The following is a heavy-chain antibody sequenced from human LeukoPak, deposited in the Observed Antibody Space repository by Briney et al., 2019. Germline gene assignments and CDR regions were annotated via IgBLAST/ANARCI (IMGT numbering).Heavy chain of an antibody. CDR1: GVSISSYY. CDR2: IYSTGST. D-gene: IGHD6-13*01. CDR3: ARKIASAGTAGFDF. J-gene: IGHJ4*02. V-gene: IGHV4-4*07. Sequence: SETLSLTCTGSGVSISSYYWIWIRQPAGKGLEWIGRIYSTGSTNYNPSLKSRVAMSVDTSKNQFSLRLRSVTAADTAVYYCARKIASAGTAGFDFWGRGALVTVSS.